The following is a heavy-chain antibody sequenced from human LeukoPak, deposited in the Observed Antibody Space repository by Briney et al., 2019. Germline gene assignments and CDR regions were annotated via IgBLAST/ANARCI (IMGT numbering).Heavy chain of an antibody. Sequence: GGSLRLSCAASGFTFSNYAMNWLRQAPGKGLEWVSGISGNGRSTYYTDSVKGRFTISRDNSNNTLFLQMNSLSLEDTALYHCARVGAPYADALNWLDSWGQGTVITVSS. V-gene: IGHV3-23*01. CDR1: GFTFSNYA. J-gene: IGHJ5*01. CDR2: ISGNGRST. CDR3: ARVGAPYADALNWLDS.